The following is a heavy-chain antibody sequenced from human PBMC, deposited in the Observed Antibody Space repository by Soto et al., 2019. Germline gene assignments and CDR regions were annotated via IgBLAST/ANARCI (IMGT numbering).Heavy chain of an antibody. J-gene: IGHJ4*02. CDR3: ARGDVEMATVFDY. D-gene: IGHD4-4*01. CDR1: GGSVSSGSYY. CDR2: IYYSGST. V-gene: IGHV4-61*01. Sequence: PSETLSLTCTVSGGSVSSGSYYWSWIRQPPGKGLEWIGYIYYSGSTNYNPSLKSRVTISVDTSKTQFSLKLSSVTAADTAVYYCARGDVEMATVFDYWGQGTLVTVSS.